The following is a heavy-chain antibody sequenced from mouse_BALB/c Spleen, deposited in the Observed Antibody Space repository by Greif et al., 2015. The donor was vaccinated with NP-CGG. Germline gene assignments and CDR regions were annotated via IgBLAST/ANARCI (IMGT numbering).Heavy chain of an antibody. CDR1: GFTFTDYY. V-gene: IGHV7-3*02. Sequence: EVHLVESGGGLVQPGGSLRLSCATSGFTFTDYYMSWVRQPPGKALEWLGFIRNKANGYTTEYSASVKGRFTISRDNSQSILYLQMNTLRAEDSATYYCARDELTGIMDYWGQGTSVTVSS. J-gene: IGHJ4*01. CDR2: IRNKANGYTT. D-gene: IGHD4-1*01. CDR3: ARDELTGIMDY.